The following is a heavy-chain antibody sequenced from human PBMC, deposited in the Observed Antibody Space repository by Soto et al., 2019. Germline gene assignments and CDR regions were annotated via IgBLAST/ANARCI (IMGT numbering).Heavy chain of an antibody. Sequence: QVHLLQSGAEVKRPGASVKVSCKASGYTFNIYFMHWVRQAPGQGLEWMGVISPSGDSTNSAQKFQGRVTMTRDTSTSTVYMELSNLRSEDTAIYYCARDLRGALDNWGQGTLVTVSS. CDR1: GYTFNIYF. V-gene: IGHV1-46*02. CDR2: ISPSGDST. CDR3: ARDLRGALDN. J-gene: IGHJ4*02. D-gene: IGHD1-26*01.